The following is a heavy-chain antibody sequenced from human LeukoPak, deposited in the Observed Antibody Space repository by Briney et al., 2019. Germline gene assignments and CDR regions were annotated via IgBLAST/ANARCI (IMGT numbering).Heavy chain of an antibody. CDR1: GFTFSSYG. J-gene: IGHJ6*02. CDR2: ISYDGSNK. CDR3: AKDLEYSSSFHGMDV. Sequence: GGSLRLSCAASGFTFSSYGMHWVRQAPGKGLEWVAVISYDGSNKYYADSVKGRFTISRDNSKNTLYLQVNSLRAEDTAVYYCAKDLEYSSSFHGMDVWGQGTTVTVSS. D-gene: IGHD6-6*01. V-gene: IGHV3-30*18.